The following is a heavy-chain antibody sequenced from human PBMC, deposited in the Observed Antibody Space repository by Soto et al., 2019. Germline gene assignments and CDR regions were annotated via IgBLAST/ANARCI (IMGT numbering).Heavy chain of an antibody. J-gene: IGHJ6*02. CDR2: IDPSDSYT. Sequence: PGESLKISCKGSGYSFPSYWITWVRQMPGRGLEWMGRIDPSDSYTNYSPSFQGHVTISPDKSISTAYLQWSSLKASDTAMYYCARRSPYYYGMDVWGQGTTVTVSS. CDR1: GYSFPSYW. CDR3: ARRSPYYYGMDV. V-gene: IGHV5-10-1*01.